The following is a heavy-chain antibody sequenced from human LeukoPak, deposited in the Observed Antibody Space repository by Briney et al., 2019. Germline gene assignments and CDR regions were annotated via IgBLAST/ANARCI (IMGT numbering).Heavy chain of an antibody. Sequence: SETLSLTCTVSGGSITSYYWSWIRQPPGKGLEGVGSIYYGGRTYYTPSLKSRVTISLDTSKNQFYLKLSSVTAADTAVYYCARGATTIINFDNWGQGALVTVSS. J-gene: IGHJ4*02. CDR1: GGSITSYY. D-gene: IGHD1-1*01. CDR3: ARGATTIINFDN. CDR2: IYYGGRT. V-gene: IGHV4-59*12.